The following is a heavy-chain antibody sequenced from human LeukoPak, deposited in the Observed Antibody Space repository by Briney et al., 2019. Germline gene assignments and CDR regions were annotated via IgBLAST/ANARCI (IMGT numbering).Heavy chain of an antibody. J-gene: IGHJ5*02. CDR2: IYYSGST. Sequence: SETLSLTCTVSGYSISSGYYWGWIRQPPGKGLEWIGSIYYSGSTYYNPSLKSRVTISVDTSKNQFSLKLTSVTAADTAVYYCARGWIVGYYDSRNWFDPWGQGTLVTVSS. D-gene: IGHD3-22*01. CDR3: ARGWIVGYYDSRNWFDP. CDR1: GYSISSGYY. V-gene: IGHV4-38-2*02.